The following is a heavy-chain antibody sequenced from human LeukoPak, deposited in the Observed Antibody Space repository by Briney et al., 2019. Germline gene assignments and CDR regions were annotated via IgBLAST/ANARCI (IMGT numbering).Heavy chain of an antibody. Sequence: GASVKVSCKACGYTFIGYAVNWVRQAPGQGLEWTGWINTNDGNPTYAQDFTGRFVFSLDTSVNTVYLQINSLKAEDTAVYYCARDWAVTNPYYTGSESYWGYFDLWGRGTLVTVSS. D-gene: IGHD3-10*01. CDR1: GYTFIGYA. CDR2: INTNDGNP. CDR3: ARDWAVTNPYYTGSESYWGYFDL. J-gene: IGHJ2*01. V-gene: IGHV7-4-1*02.